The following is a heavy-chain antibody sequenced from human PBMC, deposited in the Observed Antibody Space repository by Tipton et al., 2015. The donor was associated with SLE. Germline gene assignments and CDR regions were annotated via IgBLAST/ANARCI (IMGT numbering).Heavy chain of an antibody. CDR1: GGSISSHY. Sequence: TLSLTCTVSGGSISSHYWSWIRQPPGKGLEWIGYIYYSGSTNYNPSLKSRVTISVDTSKNQFSLKLSSVTAADTAVYYCARGRRYCSGGSCYSSNYFDYWGQGTLVTVSS. D-gene: IGHD2-15*01. CDR3: ARGRRYCSGGSCYSSNYFDY. V-gene: IGHV4-59*11. J-gene: IGHJ4*02. CDR2: IYYSGST.